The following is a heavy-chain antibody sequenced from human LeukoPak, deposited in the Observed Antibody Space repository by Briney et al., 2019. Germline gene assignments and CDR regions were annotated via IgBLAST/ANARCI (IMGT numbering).Heavy chain of an antibody. J-gene: IGHJ4*02. D-gene: IGHD3-9*01. CDR3: AGGILTGYYAWDY. CDR1: GGTFSSYA. V-gene: IGHV1-69*13. Sequence: GASVKVSCKASGGTFSSYAISWVRQAPGQGVEWMGGIIAIFGTANYAQKFQGRVTITADESTRTDYMELSSLRSEDTAVYYCAGGILTGYYAWDYWGQGTLVTVSS. CDR2: IIAIFGTA.